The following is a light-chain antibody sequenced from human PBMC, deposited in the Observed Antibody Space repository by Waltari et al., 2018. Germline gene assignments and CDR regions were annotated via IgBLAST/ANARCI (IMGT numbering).Light chain of an antibody. CDR2: AAS. Sequence: DIQMTQSPSSLSASVGDRVTITCLASQSISSYLYWYQQKPGKAPKLLIFAASSLESGVPSRFSGSGSGTDFTLTITSLQPEDFATYYCQQSHSAPRTFGQGTKVEIK. CDR1: QSISSY. V-gene: IGKV1-39*01. J-gene: IGKJ1*01. CDR3: QQSHSAPRT.